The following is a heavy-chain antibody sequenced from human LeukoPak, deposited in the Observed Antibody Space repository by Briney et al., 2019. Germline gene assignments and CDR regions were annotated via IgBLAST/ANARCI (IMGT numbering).Heavy chain of an antibody. D-gene: IGHD4-23*01. CDR3: AKDLGSVVTPPSLDF. CDR1: GFTFSSYA. J-gene: IGHJ4*02. V-gene: IGHV3-23*01. Sequence: PGGSLRLSCAASGFTFSSYAMSWVRQAPGKGLEWVSAISGSGGDTYYADSVKGRFTISRGNSKNTLYLQMSSLRAEDTAVYYCAKDLGSVVTPPSLDFWGQGTLVTVSS. CDR2: ISGSGGDT.